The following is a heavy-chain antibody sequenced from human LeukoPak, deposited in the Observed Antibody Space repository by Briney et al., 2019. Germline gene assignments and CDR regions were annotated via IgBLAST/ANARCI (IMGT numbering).Heavy chain of an antibody. Sequence: GGSLRLSCAASGFTFSSYGMHWVRQAPGKGLEWVAVFWYDGSKTYHADSVTGLFTISRDTSKNTLYLQMNSLRAEDTAVYYCARGRSSSSSWCDYWGQGSLVSVSS. V-gene: IGHV3-33*01. D-gene: IGHD6-13*01. CDR1: GFTFSSYG. J-gene: IGHJ4*02. CDR3: ARGRSSSSSWCDY. CDR2: FWYDGSKT.